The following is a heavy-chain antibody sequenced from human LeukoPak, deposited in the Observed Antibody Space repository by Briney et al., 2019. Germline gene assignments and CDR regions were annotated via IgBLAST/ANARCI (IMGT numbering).Heavy chain of an antibody. J-gene: IGHJ4*01. Sequence: SETLSLTCSVSGGSISTSSYYWGWIRQPPGKGLEWIGAIYYSGNNFYNPSLESRVTVSVDTSKNQFSLKMISVTAADTSVYYCASLDAYNKFFEDWGQGTLVTVSS. CDR1: GGSISTSSYY. CDR3: ASLDAYNKFFED. D-gene: IGHD5-24*01. V-gene: IGHV4-39*07. CDR2: IYYSGNN.